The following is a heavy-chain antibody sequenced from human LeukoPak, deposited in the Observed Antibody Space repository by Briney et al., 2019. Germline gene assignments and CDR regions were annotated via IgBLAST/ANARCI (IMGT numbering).Heavy chain of an antibody. Sequence: SETLSLTCTVSGGSISSWYWSWIRQPPGKGLEWIGNIYDSGSTNYNPSLKSRATMSVDTSKNQVSLKLRSVTAADTAVYYCARETSLPGYAGGLGFNYWGQGTLVTVSS. J-gene: IGHJ4*02. CDR1: GGSISSWY. D-gene: IGHD6-19*01. CDR2: IYDSGST. CDR3: ARETSLPGYAGGLGFNY. V-gene: IGHV4-59*01.